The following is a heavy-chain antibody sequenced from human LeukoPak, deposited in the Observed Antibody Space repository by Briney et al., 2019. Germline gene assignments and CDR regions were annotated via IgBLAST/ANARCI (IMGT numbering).Heavy chain of an antibody. V-gene: IGHV3-64D*09. CDR2: ISSNGGTT. Sequence: GGSLRLSCSASGFTFSSYAMHWVRQAPGKGLEYVSTISSNGGTTYYADSVKGRFTISRDNSKNTLYLQMSSLRAEDTAVYYCVKGHHSSGYYLSYSDYWGQGALVTVSS. CDR1: GFTFSSYA. CDR3: VKGHHSSGYYLSYSDY. D-gene: IGHD3-22*01. J-gene: IGHJ4*02.